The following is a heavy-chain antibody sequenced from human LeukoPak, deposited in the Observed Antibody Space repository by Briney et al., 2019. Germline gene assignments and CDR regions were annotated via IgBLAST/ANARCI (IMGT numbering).Heavy chain of an antibody. Sequence: PGESLKISCKGSGYSFTSYWIGWVRQMPGKGLEWMGIIYPGDSDTRYSPSFQGQVTISADKSISTAYLQWSSLKASDTAMYYCASRTYGSGSQGVDAFDIWGQGTMVTVSS. D-gene: IGHD3-10*01. J-gene: IGHJ3*02. CDR3: ASRTYGSGSQGVDAFDI. CDR2: IYPGDSDT. V-gene: IGHV5-51*01. CDR1: GYSFTSYW.